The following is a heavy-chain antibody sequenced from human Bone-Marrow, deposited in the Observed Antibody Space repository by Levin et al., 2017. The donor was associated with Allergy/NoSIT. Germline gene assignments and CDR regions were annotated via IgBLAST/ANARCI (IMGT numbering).Heavy chain of an antibody. D-gene: IGHD2-2*01. CDR2: ISYDGSNK. Sequence: GESLKISCAASGFTFSSYAMHWVRQAPGKGLEWVAVISYDGSNKYYADSVKGRFTISRDNSKNTLYLQMNSLRAEDTAVYYCARAGKRYCSSTSCERYVDYWGQGTLVTVSS. CDR3: ARAGKRYCSSTSCERYVDY. J-gene: IGHJ4*02. CDR1: GFTFSSYA. V-gene: IGHV3-30-3*01.